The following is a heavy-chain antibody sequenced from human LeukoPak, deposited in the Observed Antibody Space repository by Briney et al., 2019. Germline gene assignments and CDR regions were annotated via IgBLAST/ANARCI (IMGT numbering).Heavy chain of an antibody. CDR1: GFIFSSFG. D-gene: IGHD2/OR15-2a*01. Sequence: GRSLRLSCAASGFIFSSFGVHWVRQAPGKGLEWVAFIRYDSSDEYYADSIKARFTISRDNSKHTLYLQMNILRAEDTAVYFCARDPGPTSFYYGLDVWGQGTTVTVSS. CDR3: ARDPGPTSFYYGLDV. V-gene: IGHV3-33*01. CDR2: IRYDSSDE. J-gene: IGHJ6*02.